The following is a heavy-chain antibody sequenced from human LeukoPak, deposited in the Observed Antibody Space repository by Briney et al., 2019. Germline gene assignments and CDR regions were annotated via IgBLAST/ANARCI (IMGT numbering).Heavy chain of an antibody. Sequence: TGGSLRLSCAASGFTFSSYGMSWVRQAPGKGLEWVSAISGSGGSTYYADSVKGRFTISRDNSKNTLYLQMNSLRAEDTAVYYCAKYPNTYYDPYYFDYWGQGTLVTVSS. J-gene: IGHJ4*02. CDR3: AKYPNTYYDPYYFDY. CDR2: ISGSGGST. V-gene: IGHV3-23*01. D-gene: IGHD3-22*01. CDR1: GFTFSSYG.